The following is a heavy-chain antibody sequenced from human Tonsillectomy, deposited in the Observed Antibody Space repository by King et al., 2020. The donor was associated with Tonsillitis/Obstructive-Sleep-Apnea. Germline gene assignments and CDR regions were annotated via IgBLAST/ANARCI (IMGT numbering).Heavy chain of an antibody. CDR1: GYTLTELS. CDR2: FDPEDGER. V-gene: IGHV1-24*01. D-gene: IGHD2-2*01. Sequence: QLVQSGAEVKKPGASVKVSCKVSGYTLTELSMHWVRQAPGKGLEWMGGFDPEDGERIYAQKFQGRVTMTEDTSTDTAYMELSSLRSDDTAVYYCETTPALVVRAAYRGFEYWGQGARVTVSS. J-gene: IGHJ4*02. CDR3: ETTPALVVRAAYRGFEY.